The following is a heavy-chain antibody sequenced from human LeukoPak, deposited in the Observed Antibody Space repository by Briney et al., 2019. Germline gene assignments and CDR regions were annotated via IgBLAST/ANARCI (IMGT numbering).Heavy chain of an antibody. J-gene: IGHJ3*02. Sequence: ASETLSLTCTVSGGSISSYYWSWLRQPPGKGLEWIGYIYCSGSTNYNPSLKSRVTISVDTSKNQFSLKLSSVTAADTAVYYCARERPAYCGGDCYPGAFDIWGQGTMVTVSS. CDR2: IYCSGST. CDR1: GGSISSYY. CDR3: ARERPAYCGGDCYPGAFDI. D-gene: IGHD2-21*02. V-gene: IGHV4-59*01.